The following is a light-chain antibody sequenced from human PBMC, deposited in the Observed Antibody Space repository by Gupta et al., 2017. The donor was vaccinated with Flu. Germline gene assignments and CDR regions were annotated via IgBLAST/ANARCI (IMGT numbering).Light chain of an antibody. CDR2: AAS. CDR3: LQHKNYPFT. Sequence: SVPITCRASQYVVDDLDWYQQKPGKAPRRLIYAASTLQSEVPSRFSGSGYGTEFTLTISSLQPEDFATYSCLQHKNYPFTFGPGTKV. V-gene: IGKV1-17*01. CDR1: QYVVDD. J-gene: IGKJ3*01.